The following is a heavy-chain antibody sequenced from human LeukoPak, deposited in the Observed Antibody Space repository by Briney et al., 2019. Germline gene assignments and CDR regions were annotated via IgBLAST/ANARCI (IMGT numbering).Heavy chain of an antibody. CDR1: GYSISSGYY. CDR3: ARGKVTDYVWGSYRYTCWFDP. J-gene: IGHJ5*02. D-gene: IGHD3-16*02. Sequence: SETLSLTCTVSGYSISSGYYWSWIRQPPGKGLEWIGEINHSGSTNYNPSLKSRVTISVDTSKNQFSLKMSSVTDAATALYYCARGKVTDYVWGSYRYTCWFDPWGQGTLVTVSS. V-gene: IGHV4-38-2*02. CDR2: INHSGST.